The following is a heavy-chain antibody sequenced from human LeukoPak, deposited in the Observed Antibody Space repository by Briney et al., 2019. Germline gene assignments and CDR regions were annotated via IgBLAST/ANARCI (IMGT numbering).Heavy chain of an antibody. V-gene: IGHV3-30*18. Sequence: GGSLRLSYAASGFTFSSYGMHWVRQAPGKGLEWVAVISYDGSNKYYADSVKGRFTISRDNSKNTLYLQMNSLRAEDTAVYYCAKDLARLRYFDWLLCDYWGQGTLVTVSS. D-gene: IGHD3-9*01. J-gene: IGHJ4*02. CDR2: ISYDGSNK. CDR3: AKDLARLRYFDWLLCDY. CDR1: GFTFSSYG.